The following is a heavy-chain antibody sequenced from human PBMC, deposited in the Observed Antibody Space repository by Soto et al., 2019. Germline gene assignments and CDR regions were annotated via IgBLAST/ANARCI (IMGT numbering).Heavy chain of an antibody. CDR1: RGTFRSYA. CDR3: VRYWARVGLYYGSRCLIEY. J-gene: IGHJ4*02. Sequence: AVQVSYQACRGTFRSYAISLVRQAPGQGLEWLGGIIPIFGTANYAQKFQGRVTITADESTSTAYMELSSLRSEDPGLCRGVRYWARVGLYYGSRCLIEYWGQGTLVTVSS. D-gene: IGHD3-10*01. CDR2: IIPIFGTA. V-gene: IGHV1-69*13.